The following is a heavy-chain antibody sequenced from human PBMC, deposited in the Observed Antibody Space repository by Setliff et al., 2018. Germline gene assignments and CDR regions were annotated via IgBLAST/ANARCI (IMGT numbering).Heavy chain of an antibody. CDR3: IMNMVRPVTGLDC. CDR1: GYTFTSNH. V-gene: IGHV1-46*01. CDR2: INPSGGST. J-gene: IGHJ4*02. Sequence: ASVKVSCKASGYTFTSNHVHWGRQAPGQGLEWMGTINPSGGSTIYAPDFQGRVTMTWDTSTNIAYMELSGLRYADSAIYYCIMNMVRPVTGLDCWGPRTLVTVSS. D-gene: IGHD2-8*01.